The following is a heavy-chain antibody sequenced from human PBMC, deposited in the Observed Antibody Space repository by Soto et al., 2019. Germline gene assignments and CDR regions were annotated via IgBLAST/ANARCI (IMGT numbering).Heavy chain of an antibody. CDR3: ERGRYGDY. V-gene: IGHV1-18*01. J-gene: IGHJ4*02. CDR2: ISAHNGNT. CDR1: GYAFTTYG. Sequence: QVHLVQSGAEVKKPGASVKVSCQGSGYAFTTYGITWVRQAPGQGLEWMGWISAHNGNTNYAQKLQGRVTVTRDTSTSTAYIELRSVRYYDTAVYYCERGRYGDYWGQGALVTVSS. D-gene: IGHD1-1*01.